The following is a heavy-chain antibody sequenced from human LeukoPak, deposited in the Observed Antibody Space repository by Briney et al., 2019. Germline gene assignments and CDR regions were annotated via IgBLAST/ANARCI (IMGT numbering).Heavy chain of an antibody. CDR1: GAYLTTTGSY. Sequence: SETLSLTCTVAGAYLTTTGSYWAWIRQPPWKGLEWIGEINHSGSTNYTPSLKSRVTISVDTSKNQFSLKLSSVTAADTAVYYCARKVGAASFDYWGQGTLVTVSS. CDR2: INHSGST. J-gene: IGHJ4*02. CDR3: ARKVGAASFDY. D-gene: IGHD6-25*01. V-gene: IGHV4-39*07.